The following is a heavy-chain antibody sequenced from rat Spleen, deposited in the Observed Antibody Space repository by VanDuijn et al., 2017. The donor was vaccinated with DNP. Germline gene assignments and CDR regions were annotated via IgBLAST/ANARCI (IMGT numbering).Heavy chain of an antibody. J-gene: IGHJ2*01. CDR1: GFSITTNY. CDR3: ARPSGFDD. D-gene: IGHD1-4*01. V-gene: IGHV3-1*01. Sequence: EVQLLESGPGLVEPSQSLSLTCSVTGFSITTNYWGWIRKFPGNKMEWIGHISYSGNSGYNPSLKSRISITRDTSKNQFFLQLNSVTTEETATYYCARPSGFDDWGQGVMVTVSS. CDR2: ISYSGNS.